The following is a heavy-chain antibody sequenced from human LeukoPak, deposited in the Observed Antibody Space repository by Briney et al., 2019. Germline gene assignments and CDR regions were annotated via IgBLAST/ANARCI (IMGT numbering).Heavy chain of an antibody. J-gene: IGHJ4*02. CDR1: GFTFNTYE. V-gene: IGHV3-48*03. CDR2: ISRSGSSI. Sequence: GGPLRLSCAASGFTFNTYEMNWVRQAPGKGLEWVSYISRSGSSIYYADSEKGRFTISRDNAKSPLYLQMNSLRAEDTAVYYCARPGRAVTQGYWGQGTLVTVSS. CDR3: ARPGRAVTQGY. D-gene: IGHD3-10*01.